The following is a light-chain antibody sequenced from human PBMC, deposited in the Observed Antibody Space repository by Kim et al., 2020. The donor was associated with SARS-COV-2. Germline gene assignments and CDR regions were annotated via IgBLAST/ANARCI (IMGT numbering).Light chain of an antibody. CDR2: AVS. CDR3: SSYTSSSTWV. V-gene: IGLV2-14*03. J-gene: IGLJ3*02. Sequence: GQSLTISCTGTSSDIGVYNYVSWFRQHPGKAPKLMIYAVSNRPSGVSNRFSGSKSGSTASLTISGLQAEDEADYYCSSYTSSSTWVFGGGTKLTVL. CDR1: SSDIGVYNY.